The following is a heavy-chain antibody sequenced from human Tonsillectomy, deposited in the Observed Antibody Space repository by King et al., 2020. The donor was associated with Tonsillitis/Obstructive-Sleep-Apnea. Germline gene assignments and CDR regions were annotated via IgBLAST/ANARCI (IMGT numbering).Heavy chain of an antibody. V-gene: IGHV3-23*04. CDR1: GFSFSSYA. J-gene: IGHJ4*02. CDR3: AKDEGSMLVTVSYLFDQ. Sequence: VQLVESGGGLVQPGGSLRLSCTASGFSFSSYAMAWVRQAPGKGLEWVSALSVSGDSTYYADSVKGRFTISRDNSKNTLYLQMNSLRAEDTAVYYCAKDEGSMLVTVSYLFDQWGQGTLVTVSS. D-gene: IGHD3-22*01. CDR2: LSVSGDST.